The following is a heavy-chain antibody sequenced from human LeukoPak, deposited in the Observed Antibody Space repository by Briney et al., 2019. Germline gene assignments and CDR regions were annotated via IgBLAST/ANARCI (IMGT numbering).Heavy chain of an antibody. CDR2: FDPEDGET. Sequence: ASVKVSCKVSGYTLTELSMHWVRQAPGKGLEWMGGFDPEDGETIYAQKFQGRVTMTEDTSTDTAYMGLSSLRSEDTAVYYCATERPGIAAAGTLNWFDPWGQGTLVTVSS. V-gene: IGHV1-24*01. CDR1: GYTLTELS. J-gene: IGHJ5*02. D-gene: IGHD6-13*01. CDR3: ATERPGIAAAGTLNWFDP.